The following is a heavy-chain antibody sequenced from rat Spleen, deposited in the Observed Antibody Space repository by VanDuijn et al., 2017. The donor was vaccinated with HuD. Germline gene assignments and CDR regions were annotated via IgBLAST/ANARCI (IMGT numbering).Heavy chain of an antibody. J-gene: IGHJ4*01. V-gene: IGHV3-3*01. D-gene: IGHD5-1*01. CDR2: INRAGTT. CDR1: GHSITSSYR. CDR3: ARGGSSYVMDA. Sequence: EVQLQESGPGPVKVSESLSLTCSVTGHSITSSYRWNWIRKFPGNKLEWMGYINRAGTTNYNPSLKSRISITRDTSKNQFFLELNSVTLEDTATYYCARGGSSYVMDAWGQGASVSVSS.